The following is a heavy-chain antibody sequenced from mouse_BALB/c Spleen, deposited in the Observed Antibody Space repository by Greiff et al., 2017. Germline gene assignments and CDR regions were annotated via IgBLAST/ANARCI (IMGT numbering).Heavy chain of an antibody. CDR3: AEEDSSGLDY. CDR1: GYTFTSYT. D-gene: IGHD3-2*01. V-gene: IGHV1-4*02. Sequence: QVQLQQSAAELARPGASVKMSCKASGYTFTSYTMHWVKQRPGQGLEWIGYINPSSGYTEYNQKFKDKTTLTADKSSSTAYMQLSSLTSEDSAVYYCAEEDSSGLDYWGQGTTLTVSS. CDR2: INPSSGYT. J-gene: IGHJ2*01.